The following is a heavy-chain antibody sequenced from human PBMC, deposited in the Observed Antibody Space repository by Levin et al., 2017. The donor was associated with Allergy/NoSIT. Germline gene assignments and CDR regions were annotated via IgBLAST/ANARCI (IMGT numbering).Heavy chain of an antibody. CDR3: ARGGALDI. CDR1: GFSVSSNY. D-gene: IGHD1-26*01. J-gene: IGHJ3*02. CDR2: IDSSETT. Sequence: GESLKISCAASGFSVSSNYMSWVRQAPGKGLEWVSSIDSSETTYYADSVKGRFSFSRDKSKNMLYLQMNSLRDDDTAVYYCARGGALDIWGQGTMVTVSS. V-gene: IGHV3-53*01.